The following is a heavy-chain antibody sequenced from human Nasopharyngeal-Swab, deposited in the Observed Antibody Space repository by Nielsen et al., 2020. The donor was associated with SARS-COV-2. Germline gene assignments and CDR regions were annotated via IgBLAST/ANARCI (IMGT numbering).Heavy chain of an antibody. CDR1: GFTFSSYA. V-gene: IGHV3-30-3*01. CDR2: ISYDGSNK. CDR3: ASPGLWYGDYEPFDY. J-gene: IGHJ4*02. D-gene: IGHD4-17*01. Sequence: GEPLKISCAASGFTFSSYAMHWVRQAPGKGLEWVAVISYDGSNKYYADSVKGRFTISRDNSKNTLYLQMNSLRAEDTAVYYCASPGLWYGDYEPFDYWGQGTLVTVSS.